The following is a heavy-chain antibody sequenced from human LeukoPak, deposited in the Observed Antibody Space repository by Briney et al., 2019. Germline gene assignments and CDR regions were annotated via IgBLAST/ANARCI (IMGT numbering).Heavy chain of an antibody. Sequence: GGSLRLSCAASGFTFSSYAMSWVRQAPGKGLEWVSAISGSGGSTYYADSVKGRFTISRDNSKNTLYLQMNSLRAEDTALYYCAKGLYCSGGSCYSRNYYYYGMDVWGQGTTVTVSS. J-gene: IGHJ6*02. CDR3: AKGLYCSGGSCYSRNYYYYGMDV. D-gene: IGHD2-15*01. CDR2: ISGSGGST. V-gene: IGHV3-23*01. CDR1: GFTFSSYA.